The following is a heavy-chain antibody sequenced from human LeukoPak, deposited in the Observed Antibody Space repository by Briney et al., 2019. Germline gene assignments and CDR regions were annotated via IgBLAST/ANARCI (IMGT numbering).Heavy chain of an antibody. CDR3: ARRRYYDGSGYLG. J-gene: IGHJ1*01. Sequence: PSETLSLTCSVSGDSVSRSDSYWDWIRQPPGKGLEWIGTIYYSGRTYYSPSLKSRVTMSVDPSNNQFSLNLRSVTAADTALYYCARRRYYDGSGYLGWGQGTLLSVSS. CDR1: GDSVSRSDSY. D-gene: IGHD3-22*01. CDR2: IYYSGRT. V-gene: IGHV4-39*01.